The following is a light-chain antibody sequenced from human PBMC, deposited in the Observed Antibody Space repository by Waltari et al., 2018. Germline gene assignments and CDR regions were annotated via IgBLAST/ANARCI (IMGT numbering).Light chain of an antibody. V-gene: IGKV1-5*03. J-gene: IGKJ2*01. CDR3: QQYNTYSS. CDR1: QSISNW. CDR2: KAS. Sequence: DIQMTQSPSTLSASVGDRVTTTCRASQSISNWLAWYQQKPGKAPNLLIYKASILKSGVPSRFSGSGSGTQFTLTISSLQPGDFATYYCQQYNTYSSFGQGTKLEIK.